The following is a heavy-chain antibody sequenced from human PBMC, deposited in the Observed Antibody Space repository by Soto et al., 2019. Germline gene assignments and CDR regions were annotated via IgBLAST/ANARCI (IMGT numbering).Heavy chain of an antibody. CDR2: TYYRSKWYS. Sequence: SQTLSLTCAISGDSVSSDSVTWNWIRQSPSRGLEWLGRTYYRSKWYSDYALSVKSRVTINADMSKNQVSLQLNSVTPEDSAVYYCARLIGNSWLDSWGQGTLVTVSS. J-gene: IGHJ5*01. V-gene: IGHV6-1*01. CDR1: GDSVSSDSVT. CDR3: ARLIGNSWLDS. D-gene: IGHD3-16*01.